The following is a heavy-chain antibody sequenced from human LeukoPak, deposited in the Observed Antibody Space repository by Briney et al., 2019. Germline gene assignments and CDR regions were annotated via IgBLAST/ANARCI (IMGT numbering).Heavy chain of an antibody. Sequence: GALVTASRQSSVYAFTSYDINWVREATGQGLEWMGWMNPNGGKRGYAQKFQGRVTITRNTSISTAYMELSSLRSEDTAVYYCARGGRIVVVPAAMQDYYYDYMDIWGKGRTLAVSS. V-gene: IGHV1-8*03. D-gene: IGHD2-2*01. CDR3: ARGGRIVVVPAAMQDYYYDYMDI. CDR1: VYAFTSYD. J-gene: IGHJ6*03. CDR2: MNPNGGKR.